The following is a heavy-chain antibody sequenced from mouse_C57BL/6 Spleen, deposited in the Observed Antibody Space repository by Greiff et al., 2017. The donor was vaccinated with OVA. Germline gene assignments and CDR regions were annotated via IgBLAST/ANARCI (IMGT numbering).Heavy chain of an antibody. CDR2: IYPSDSET. CDR3: ARGGYDYHFDD. J-gene: IGHJ2*01. D-gene: IGHD2-4*01. CDR1: GYTFTSYW. V-gene: IGHV1-61*01. Sequence: QVQLQQPGAELVRPGASVKLSCKASGYTFTSYWMDWVQQRPGQGLEWIGNIYPSDSETTYNQKFKDKATLTVDKSSSTAYLQLSSLTSEDSAVYYCARGGYDYHFDDWGQGTTLTVAS.